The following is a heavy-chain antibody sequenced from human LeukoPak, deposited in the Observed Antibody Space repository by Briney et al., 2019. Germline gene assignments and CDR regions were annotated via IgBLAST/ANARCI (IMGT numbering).Heavy chain of an antibody. CDR3: ARGATVVAATQYFDY. CDR2: INHSGST. CDR1: GGSISSYY. J-gene: IGHJ4*02. V-gene: IGHV4-34*01. Sequence: SETLSLTCTVSGGSISSYYWSWIRQPPGKGLEWIGEINHSGSTNYNPSLKSRVTISVDTSKNQFSLKLSSVTAADTAVYYCARGATVVAATQYFDYWGQGTLVTVSS. D-gene: IGHD2-15*01.